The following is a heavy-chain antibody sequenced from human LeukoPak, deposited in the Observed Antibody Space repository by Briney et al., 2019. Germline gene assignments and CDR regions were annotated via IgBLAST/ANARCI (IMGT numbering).Heavy chain of an antibody. V-gene: IGHV3-74*01. D-gene: IGHD5-12*01. CDR2: IDSDGGST. Sequence: GGSLRLSCAASGFTFSSYWMHWVRRAPGKGLVWVSRIDSDGGSTIYADSVKGRFTISRDNAKNTLYLQMNSLRAEDTAVYYCTRGYVGIDYWGQGTLVTVSS. J-gene: IGHJ4*02. CDR1: GFTFSSYW. CDR3: TRGYVGIDY.